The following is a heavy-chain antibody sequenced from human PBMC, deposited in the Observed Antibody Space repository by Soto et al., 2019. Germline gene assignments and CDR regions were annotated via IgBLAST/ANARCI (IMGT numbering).Heavy chain of an antibody. Sequence: ASVKVSCKASGYTFTSYYMHWVRQAPGQGLEWMGIINPSGGSTSYAQKFQGRVTMTRDTSTSTVYMELSSLSSEDTAVYYCARCGGDCYWFDPWGQGTLVTVSS. D-gene: IGHD2-21*02. J-gene: IGHJ5*02. V-gene: IGHV1-46*01. CDR1: GYTFTSYY. CDR3: ARCGGDCYWFDP. CDR2: INPSGGST.